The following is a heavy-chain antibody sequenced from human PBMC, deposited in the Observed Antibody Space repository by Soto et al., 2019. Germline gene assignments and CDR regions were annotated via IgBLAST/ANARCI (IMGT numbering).Heavy chain of an antibody. Sequence: SETLSHTCAVSGGSISGSSWWRCFGQPPGKGLEWIGEIYHSGSTNYNPSLKSRVTISVDKSKNQFSLKLSSVTAADTAVYYCARAIAAPRAFGYWGQGTLVTVS. D-gene: IGHD6-6*01. CDR1: GGSISGSSW. V-gene: IGHV4-4*02. J-gene: IGHJ4*02. CDR2: IYHSGST. CDR3: ARAIAAPRAFGY.